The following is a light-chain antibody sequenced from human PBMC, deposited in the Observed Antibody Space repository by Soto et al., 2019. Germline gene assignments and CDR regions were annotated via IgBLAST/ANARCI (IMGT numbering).Light chain of an antibody. Sequence: QSVLTQPASVSGSPGQSITISCTGTSSDVGGYNFVSWYQQHPGRAPKLLIYEVSRRPSGVSNRFSGSKSGDTASLTISGLQAEDEADYYCYSYRGYYTRVFGTGTKLT. CDR1: SSDVGGYNF. J-gene: IGLJ1*01. CDR3: YSYRGYYTRV. CDR2: EVS. V-gene: IGLV2-14*01.